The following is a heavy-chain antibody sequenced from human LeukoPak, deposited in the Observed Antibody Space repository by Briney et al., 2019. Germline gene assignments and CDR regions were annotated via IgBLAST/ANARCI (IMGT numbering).Heavy chain of an antibody. CDR1: GFTFSAFA. CDR3: AREAVGATWGAFDI. J-gene: IGHJ3*02. V-gene: IGHV3-30*03. Sequence: GGSLRLSCAASGFTFSAFAMHWVHQAPGKGLEWVAGILYDGSNKYYADSVKGRLTISRDNSNNTLSLQVNSLRAEDTAVYYCAREAVGATWGAFDIWGQGTMVTVSS. CDR2: ILYDGSNK. D-gene: IGHD1-26*01.